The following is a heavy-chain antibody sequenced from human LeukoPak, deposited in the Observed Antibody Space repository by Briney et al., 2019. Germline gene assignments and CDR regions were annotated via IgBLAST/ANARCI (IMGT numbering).Heavy chain of an antibody. V-gene: IGHV4-38-2*02. CDR2: IYNSGST. CDR1: GYSISSGYY. CDR3: ARAYSSSWYWNWFDP. J-gene: IGHJ5*02. D-gene: IGHD6-13*01. Sequence: PSATLSLTCTVSGYSISSGYYWGWIRQPPGKGLEWNGSIYNSGSTYYNPSLKSRATISLGTPANQFSLKLSSVTAADTAVYYCARAYSSSWYWNWFDPWGQGTLVTVSS.